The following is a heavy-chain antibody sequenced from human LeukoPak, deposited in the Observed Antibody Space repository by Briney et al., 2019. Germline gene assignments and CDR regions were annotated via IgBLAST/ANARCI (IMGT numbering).Heavy chain of an antibody. V-gene: IGHV4-31*03. CDR1: GGSISSGGYY. D-gene: IGHD6-13*01. CDR2: IYYSGST. CDR3: ARGGVSSSWYSNWFDP. Sequence: SQTLSLTCTVSGGSISSGGYYWSWIRQHPGKGLEWIGYIYYSGSTNYNPSLKSRVTISVDTSKNQFSLKLSSVTAADTAVYYCARGGVSSSWYSNWFDPWGQGTLVTVSS. J-gene: IGHJ5*02.